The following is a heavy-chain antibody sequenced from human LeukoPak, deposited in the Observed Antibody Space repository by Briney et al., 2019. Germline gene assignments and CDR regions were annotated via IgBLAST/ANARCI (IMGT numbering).Heavy chain of an antibody. CDR1: GYTFTGYY. V-gene: IGHV1-2*02. J-gene: IGHJ5*02. CDR2: INPNSGGT. CDR3: SRGQPYGDYLNWFDP. D-gene: IGHD4-17*01. Sequence: VSVKVSCKASGYTFTGYYMHWVRQAPGQGLEWMGWINPNSGGTNYAQKFQGRVTMTRDTSISTAYMELSRLRSDDTAVYYCSRGQPYGDYLNWFDPWGQGSLVTVSS.